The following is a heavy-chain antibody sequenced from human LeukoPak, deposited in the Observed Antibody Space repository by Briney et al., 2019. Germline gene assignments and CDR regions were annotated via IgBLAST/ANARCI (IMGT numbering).Heavy chain of an antibody. V-gene: IGHV4-30-4*01. J-gene: IGHJ4*02. Sequence: PSQTLSLTCTVSGGSISSGDYYWSWIRQPPGKGLEWIGYIYYSGSTYYNPSLKSRVTISVDTSKNQFSLKLSSVTAADTAVYYCARDKTGWFGFDYWGQGTLVTVSS. D-gene: IGHD3-10*01. CDR3: ARDKTGWFGFDY. CDR2: IYYSGST. CDR1: GGSISSGDYY.